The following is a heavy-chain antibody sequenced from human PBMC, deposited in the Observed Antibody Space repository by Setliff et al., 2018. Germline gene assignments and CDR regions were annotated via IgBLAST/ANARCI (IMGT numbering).Heavy chain of an antibody. D-gene: IGHD2-15*01. CDR2: IYTSGST. J-gene: IGHJ3*02. CDR3: ARGADTVVAPYDAFDI. CDR1: GGSISSGSYY. V-gene: IGHV4-61*09. Sequence: PSETLSLTCTVSGGSISSGSYYWSWIRQPAGKGLEWIGHIYTSGSTNYNPSLKSRVTISVDTSKNQFSLKLSSVTAADTAVYYCARGADTVVAPYDAFDIWGQGTMVTVSS.